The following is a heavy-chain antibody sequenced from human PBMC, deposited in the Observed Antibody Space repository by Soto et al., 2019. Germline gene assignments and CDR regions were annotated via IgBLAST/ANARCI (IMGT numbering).Heavy chain of an antibody. V-gene: IGHV3-23*01. D-gene: IGHD5-18*01. Sequence: EAELLESGGDLRQPGGSLRLSCAASGLTFSSSAMTWVRQTPGKGLEWVSSISGSGDRKYYADSVQGQFSISRDNSRNSLYVHMSSLRAADSAVYYCARGARTFGSEVRSVRYSYGDRGYYNAMDVWGQGTTVTDSS. CDR1: GLTFSSSA. CDR2: ISGSGDRK. J-gene: IGHJ6*02. CDR3: ARGARTFGSEVRSVRYSYGDRGYYNAMDV.